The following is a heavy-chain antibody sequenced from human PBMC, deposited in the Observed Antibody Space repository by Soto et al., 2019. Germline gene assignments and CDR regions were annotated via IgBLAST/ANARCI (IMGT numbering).Heavy chain of an antibody. V-gene: IGHV4-4*02. CDR2: IYHSGSP. Sequence: SATLSLTGAVSCGSISSGTWFSWVRHPPWRGLDWIGEIYHSGSPNYNPSLKSRVTMSVYKSKNLFSLRLSSVTAADSALYYCARRVPAAPNWFDPWGQGTLVTVSS. CDR1: CGSISSGTW. D-gene: IGHD2-2*01. J-gene: IGHJ5*02. CDR3: ARRVPAAPNWFDP.